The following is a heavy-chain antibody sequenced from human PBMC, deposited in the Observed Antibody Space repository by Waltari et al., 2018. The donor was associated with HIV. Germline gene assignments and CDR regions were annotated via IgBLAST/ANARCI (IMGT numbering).Heavy chain of an antibody. CDR2: IYYSGST. J-gene: IGHJ1*01. CDR1: GGSISSSSYY. D-gene: IGHD6-13*01. Sequence: QLQLQESGPGLVKPSETLSLTCTVSGGSISSSSYYWGWIRPPPGKGLEWIGSIYYSGSTYYNPSLKSRVTISVDTSKNQFSLKLSSVTAADTAVYYCARLSYSSSIGQEHPQYFQHWGQGTLVTVSS. V-gene: IGHV4-39*01. CDR3: ARLSYSSSIGQEHPQYFQH.